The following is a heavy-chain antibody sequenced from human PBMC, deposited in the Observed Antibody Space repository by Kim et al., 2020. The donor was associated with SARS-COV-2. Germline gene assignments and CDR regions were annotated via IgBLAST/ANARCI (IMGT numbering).Heavy chain of an antibody. D-gene: IGHD2-2*01. CDR3: AKDGCSSTSCYPNNWFDP. V-gene: IGHV3-23*01. Sequence: KGRFTISRDNSKKTLYLQMNSLRAEDTAVYYCAKDGCSSTSCYPNNWFDPWGQGTLVTVSS. J-gene: IGHJ5*02.